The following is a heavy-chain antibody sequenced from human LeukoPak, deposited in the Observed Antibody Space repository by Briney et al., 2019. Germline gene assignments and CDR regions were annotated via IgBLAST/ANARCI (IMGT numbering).Heavy chain of an antibody. V-gene: IGHV3-48*02. D-gene: IGHD6-19*01. CDR3: ARRIAVAGTYWFDP. CDR1: GFTFSTYA. J-gene: IGHJ5*02. CDR2: ISGSSTTI. Sequence: GGSLRLSCAASGFTFSTYAMNWVRQAPGKGLEWVSYISGSSTTIYYADSVKGRFTISRDNAKNSLYLQMNSLRDEDTAVYYCARRIAVAGTYWFDPWGQGTLVTVSS.